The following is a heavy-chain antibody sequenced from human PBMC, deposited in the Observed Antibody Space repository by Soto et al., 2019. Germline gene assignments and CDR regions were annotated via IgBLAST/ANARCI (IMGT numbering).Heavy chain of an antibody. CDR1: GGTFSSYA. D-gene: IGHD2-2*02. V-gene: IGHV1-69*13. Sequence: ASVKVSCKASGGTFSSYAISWVRQAPGQGLEWMGGIIPIFGTANYAQKFQGRVTITADESTSTAYMELSSLRSEDTAVYYCARAAAAISLNYYGMDVWGQGTTVTVSS. J-gene: IGHJ6*02. CDR3: ARAAAAISLNYYGMDV. CDR2: IIPIFGTA.